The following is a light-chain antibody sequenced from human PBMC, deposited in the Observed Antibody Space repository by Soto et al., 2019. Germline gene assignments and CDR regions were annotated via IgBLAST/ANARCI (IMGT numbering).Light chain of an antibody. V-gene: IGLV2-11*01. CDR3: CSYAASFTWV. J-gene: IGLJ3*02. CDR2: DAN. Sequence: QSALTQPRSVSGSPGQSVTISCSGTTGDVGAYNFVSWYQLHPGKAPKLMIYDANKRPSGVPDRFSASKSGNTASLTISGLQAEDDADYYCCSYAASFTWVFGGGTKLTVL. CDR1: TGDVGAYNF.